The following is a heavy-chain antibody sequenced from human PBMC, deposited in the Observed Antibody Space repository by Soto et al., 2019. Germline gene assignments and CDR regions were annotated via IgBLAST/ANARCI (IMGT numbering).Heavy chain of an antibody. CDR1: GFTFSSYG. CDR3: AGTGDSSAGIEY. J-gene: IGHJ4*02. CDR2: IWYDGSNK. Sequence: QVQLVESGGGVVQPGRSLRLSCAASGFTFSSYGMHWVRQAPGKGLEWVAVIWYDGSNKYYADSVKGRFTISRDNSKNTLYLQMISLRAEDTAVYYCAGTGDSSAGIEYWGQGTLVTVSS. D-gene: IGHD3-22*01. V-gene: IGHV3-33*01.